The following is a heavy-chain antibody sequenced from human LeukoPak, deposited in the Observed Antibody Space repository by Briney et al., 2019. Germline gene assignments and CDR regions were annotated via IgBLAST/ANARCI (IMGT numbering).Heavy chain of an antibody. D-gene: IGHD3-22*01. V-gene: IGHV1-46*01. Sequence: ASVKVSCKASGYTFTSYYMHWVRQAPGQGLEWMGIINPSGGSTSYAQKFQGRVTMTRDTSTSTVYMELSSLRSEDTAVYYCARAEDYYDSSGNRRNYFDYWGQGTLVTVSS. CDR3: ARAEDYYDSSGNRRNYFDY. CDR1: GYTFTSYY. J-gene: IGHJ4*02. CDR2: INPSGGST.